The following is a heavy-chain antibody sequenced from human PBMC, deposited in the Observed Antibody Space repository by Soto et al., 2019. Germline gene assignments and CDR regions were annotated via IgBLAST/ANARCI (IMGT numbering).Heavy chain of an antibody. V-gene: IGHV3-30-3*01. D-gene: IGHD3-22*01. CDR1: GFTFSSYA. CDR2: ISYDGSNK. CDR3: ASDPDRSMIVALDI. Sequence: QVQLVESGGGVVQPGRSLRLSCAASGFTFSSYAMHWVRQAPGKGLEWVAVISYDGSNKYYADSVKGRFTISRDNSKNMLYLQMNSLRAEDTAVYYCASDPDRSMIVALDIWGQGTMVTVSS. J-gene: IGHJ3*02.